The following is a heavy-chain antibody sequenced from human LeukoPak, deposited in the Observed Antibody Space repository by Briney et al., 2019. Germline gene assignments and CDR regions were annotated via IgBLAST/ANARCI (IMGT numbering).Heavy chain of an antibody. Sequence: GGSLRLSCAASGFTFSNAWMSWVRQAPGKGLEWVGRIKSKTDGGTTDYAAPVKGRFTISRDDSKNTLYLQMNSLKTEDTAVYYCTTAHSGSYYGERTVFDYWGQGTLVTVSS. CDR2: IKSKTDGGTT. V-gene: IGHV3-15*01. CDR1: GFTFSNAW. J-gene: IGHJ4*02. D-gene: IGHD1-26*01. CDR3: TTAHSGSYYGERTVFDY.